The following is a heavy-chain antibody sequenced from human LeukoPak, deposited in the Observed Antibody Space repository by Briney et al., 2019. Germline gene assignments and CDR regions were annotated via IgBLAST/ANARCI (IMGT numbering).Heavy chain of an antibody. J-gene: IGHJ4*02. V-gene: IGHV4-38-2*02. Sequence: SETLSLTCTVSSYFISSGYFWGWIRQPPGRGLEWIGSMYHSGSAYYNPSLKSRVTISLDTSKNQFSLKLTSVTAADTAVYYCARDWPTTVTTDYWGQGTLVTVSS. CDR2: MYHSGSA. CDR3: ARDWPTTVTTDY. CDR1: SYFISSGYF. D-gene: IGHD4-17*01.